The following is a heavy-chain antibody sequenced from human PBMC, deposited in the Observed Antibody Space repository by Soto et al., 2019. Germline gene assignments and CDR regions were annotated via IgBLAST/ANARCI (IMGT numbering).Heavy chain of an antibody. CDR1: GYTFTSFG. J-gene: IGHJ6*02. CDR3: ARDRSMYYGMDV. D-gene: IGHD2-8*01. V-gene: IGHV1-18*01. Sequence: QVQLVQSGGEVKKPGASVKVSCKATGYTFTSFGISWVRQAPGQGLEWMGWISAYNGNTNYAQKLQGRATMTTDTSTSTAYMELRSLTSDDTAVYYGARDRSMYYGMDVWGQGTTVTVSS. CDR2: ISAYNGNT.